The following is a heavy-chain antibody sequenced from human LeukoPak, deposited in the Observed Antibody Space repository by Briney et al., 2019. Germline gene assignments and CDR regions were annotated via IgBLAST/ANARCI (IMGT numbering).Heavy chain of an antibody. Sequence: GGSLRLSCAASGIIFSPFAMHWVRQAPGKGLEYVSSISSDGDIPYYATAVKGRFTISRDNSKNTLSLQMNRLRPEDAAVYYCAKAPETTCRGAFCYPFDYWGLGTLVTVSS. V-gene: IGHV3-64*01. CDR2: ISSDGDIP. CDR3: AKAPETTCRGAFCYPFDY. D-gene: IGHD2-15*01. CDR1: GIIFSPFA. J-gene: IGHJ4*02.